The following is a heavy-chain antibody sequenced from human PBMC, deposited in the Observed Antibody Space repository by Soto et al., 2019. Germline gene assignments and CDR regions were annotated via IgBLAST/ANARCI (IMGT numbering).Heavy chain of an antibody. D-gene: IGHD4-17*01. CDR1: GDSIIHYY. CDR3: TSNTVTPVLNWFGP. V-gene: IGHV4-59*07. J-gene: IGHJ5*02. Sequence: SDTLSLTCTVSGDSIIHYYWSWIRQPPGKGLEYIGYISYSGSPNYNPSLTSRVTISIDTSKSQFSLRLSSVTAADTAVYYCTSNTVTPVLNWFGPWGQGTLVTVSS. CDR2: ISYSGSP.